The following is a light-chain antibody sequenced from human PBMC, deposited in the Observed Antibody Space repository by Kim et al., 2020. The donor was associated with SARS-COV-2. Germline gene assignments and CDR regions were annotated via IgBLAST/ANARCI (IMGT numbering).Light chain of an antibody. CDR1: NIGTRS. Sequence: PGKPARITCAGNNIGTRSVHWYQQKPGQAPVLVISYDRDRPSGIPERFSGSNSGNTATLTVTRVEAGDEADYYCQVWDNYSDQVVFGGGTQLTVL. CDR3: QVWDNYSDQVV. V-gene: IGLV3-21*04. J-gene: IGLJ2*01. CDR2: YDR.